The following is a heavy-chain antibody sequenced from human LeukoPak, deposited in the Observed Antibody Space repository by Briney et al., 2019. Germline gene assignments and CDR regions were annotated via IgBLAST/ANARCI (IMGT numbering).Heavy chain of an antibody. CDR1: GSSFTSYW. J-gene: IGHJ4*02. CDR2: IYPGDSDT. V-gene: IGHV5-51*01. CDR3: ARQELGVCNY. Sequence: HGEPLQTSCKGSGSSFTSYWIGWVRQMPGKGLEWMGIIYPGDSDTRYSPSFQGQVTISADKSISTAYLQWSSLKASDTAMYYCARQELGVCNYWGQGTLVTVSS. D-gene: IGHD7-27*01.